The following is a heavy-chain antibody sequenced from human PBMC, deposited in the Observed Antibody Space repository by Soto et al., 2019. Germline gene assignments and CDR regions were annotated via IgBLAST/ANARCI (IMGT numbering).Heavy chain of an antibody. CDR2: IILIFGTA. D-gene: IGHD3-3*01. CDR1: GGTFSSYA. J-gene: IGHJ4*02. Sequence: QVQLVQSGAEVKKPGSSVKVSCKASGGTFSSYAISWVRQAPGQGLEWMGGIILIFGTANYAQKFQGRVTITEDKSPSTAYMELSSLRSEDTAVYYCATVARDYDFWRGVSGADYWGQGTLVTVSS. CDR3: ATVARDYDFWRGVSGADY. V-gene: IGHV1-69*06.